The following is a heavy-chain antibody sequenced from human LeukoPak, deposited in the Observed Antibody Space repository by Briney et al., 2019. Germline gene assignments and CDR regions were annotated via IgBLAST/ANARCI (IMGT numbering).Heavy chain of an antibody. CDR1: GGTFSSYA. CDR3: ARDRDTIFGEHY. CDR2: IIPIFGTA. J-gene: IGHJ4*02. D-gene: IGHD3-3*01. V-gene: IGHV1-69*13. Sequence: GASVKVSRKASGGTFSSYAISWVRQAPGQGLEWMGGIIPIFGTANYAQKFQGRVTITADESTSTAYMELSSLRSEDTAVYYCARDRDTIFGEHYWGQGTLVTVSS.